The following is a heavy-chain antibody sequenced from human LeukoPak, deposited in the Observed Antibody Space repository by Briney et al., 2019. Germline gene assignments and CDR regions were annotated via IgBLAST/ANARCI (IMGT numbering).Heavy chain of an antibody. CDR1: GYTLINYG. D-gene: IGHD3-10*01. Sequence: ASVKVSCKASGYTLINYGISWVRQAPGQGVEWMGWISFKNGNTNSAQKLQGRVTMTTDTSTSTAYMELRSLRSDDTAVYYCARGDYGSGSYRYFDYWGQGTLVTVSS. J-gene: IGHJ4*02. V-gene: IGHV1-18*01. CDR3: ARGDYGSGSYRYFDY. CDR2: ISFKNGNT.